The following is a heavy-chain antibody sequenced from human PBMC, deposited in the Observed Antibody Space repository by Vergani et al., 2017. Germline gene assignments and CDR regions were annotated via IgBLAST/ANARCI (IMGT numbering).Heavy chain of an antibody. Sequence: EVQLVESGGGLVQPGRSLRLSCAASGFTFDDFAMHWVRQAPGKGLGWVSGISWNSGSTGYADYVKGRFTISRDNTKNSLYLQMNSMRAEDTALYYCAKDMKYGSGNQEAADIWGQGTMVTVSS. CDR1: GFTFDDFA. J-gene: IGHJ3*02. V-gene: IGHV3-9*01. CDR2: ISWNSGST. CDR3: AKDMKYGSGNQEAADI. D-gene: IGHD3-10*01.